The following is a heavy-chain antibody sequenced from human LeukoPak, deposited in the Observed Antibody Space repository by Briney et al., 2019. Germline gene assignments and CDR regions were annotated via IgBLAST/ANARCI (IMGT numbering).Heavy chain of an antibody. CDR1: GGSISSGGYY. CDR3: ARDVAYYYYGMDV. V-gene: IGHV4-31*03. Sequence: SETLSLTCTASGGSISSGGYYWSWIRQHPGKGLEWIGYIYYSGSTYYNPSLKSRVTISVDTSKNQFSLKLSSVTAADTAVYYCARDVAYYYYGMDVWGQGTTVTVSS. CDR2: IYYSGST. J-gene: IGHJ6*02.